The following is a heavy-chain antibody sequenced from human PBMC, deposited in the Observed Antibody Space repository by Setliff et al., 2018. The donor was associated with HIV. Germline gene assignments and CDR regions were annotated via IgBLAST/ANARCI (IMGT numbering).Heavy chain of an antibody. CDR3: ARGYSYASNAFDI. J-gene: IGHJ3*02. D-gene: IGHD5-18*01. CDR1: GDTLTELS. Sequence: ASVKVSCKVSGDTLTELSIHWVRQAPGKGLEWMGGFDPEDGETVYAQKFQGRVTMTTDTSTSTAYMELRSLRSDDTAVYYCARGYSYASNAFDIWGQGTMVTVSS. V-gene: IGHV1-24*01. CDR2: FDPEDGET.